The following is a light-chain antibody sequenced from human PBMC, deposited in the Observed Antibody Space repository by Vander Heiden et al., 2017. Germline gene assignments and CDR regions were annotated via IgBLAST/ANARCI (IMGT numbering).Light chain of an antibody. CDR1: QTVSENS. J-gene: IGKJ3*01. CDR3: QQYATSPFT. Sequence: EIVLTQSPGAPSLSPGGTASPACRASQTVSENSLAWYQQKPGQAPRLLIFGASSRPTGLPDRFRGSGSGTDFTLTISRLEAEDFAVYYCQQYATSPFTFGPGTKVDI. V-gene: IGKV3-20*01. CDR2: GAS.